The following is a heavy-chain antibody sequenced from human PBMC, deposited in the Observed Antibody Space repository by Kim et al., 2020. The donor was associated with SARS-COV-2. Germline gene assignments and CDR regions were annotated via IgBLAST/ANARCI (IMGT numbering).Heavy chain of an antibody. CDR1: GYIFTAYW. J-gene: IGHJ5*02. CDR3: ARLLLGYDSSGLFDH. Sequence: GESLKISCKGSGYIFTAYWIAWVRQMPGKGLEWMGIINPGDSDTRYSPSFQGQVTISTDRSISTAYLQWSSLEASDTATYYCARLLLGYDSSGLFDHWGQGSQVTVSS. V-gene: IGHV5-51*01. CDR2: INPGDSDT. D-gene: IGHD3-22*01.